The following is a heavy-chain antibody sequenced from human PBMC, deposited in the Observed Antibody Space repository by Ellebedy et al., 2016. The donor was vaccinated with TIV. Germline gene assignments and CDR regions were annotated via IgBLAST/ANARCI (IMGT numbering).Heavy chain of an antibody. V-gene: IGHV1-3*01. J-gene: IGHJ4*02. D-gene: IGHD6-19*01. Sequence: ASVKVSXXASGHTFTSYAIHWVRQAPRQRLEWMGWINAGNGKTYHSQKFQGRVTITRDTSASTAYMELSGLRSEDTAVYYCASPQGDSGSGWYYFDYWGQGTLVTVSS. CDR3: ASPQGDSGSGWYYFDY. CDR2: INAGNGKT. CDR1: GHTFTSYA.